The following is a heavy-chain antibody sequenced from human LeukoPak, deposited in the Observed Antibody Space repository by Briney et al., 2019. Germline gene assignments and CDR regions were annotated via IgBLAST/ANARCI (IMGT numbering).Heavy chain of an antibody. V-gene: IGHV4-59*01. Sequence: SETLSLTCTVSGGSISTYYGSWIRQTPGKGLEWIGYIYYSGCTNYNPSLKSRVTISVDTSKNQFSLKLSSVTAADTAVYYCARGDSSGYYAWFDPWGQGTLVTVSS. CDR1: GGSISTYY. J-gene: IGHJ5*02. CDR3: ARGDSSGYYAWFDP. CDR2: IYYSGCT. D-gene: IGHD3-22*01.